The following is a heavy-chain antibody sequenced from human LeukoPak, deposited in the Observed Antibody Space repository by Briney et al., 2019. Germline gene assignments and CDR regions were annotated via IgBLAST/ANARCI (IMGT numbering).Heavy chain of an antibody. CDR1: GGSISSSSYY. CDR3: ARESKGHSYGRRYFDC. Sequence: PSETLSLTCTVSGGSISSSSYYWGWIRQPPGKGLEWIGSIYYSGSTYYNPSLKSRVTISVDTSKNQFSLKLSSVTAADTAVYYCARESKGHSYGRRYFDCWGQGTLVTVSS. J-gene: IGHJ4*02. V-gene: IGHV4-39*07. CDR2: IYYSGST. D-gene: IGHD5-18*01.